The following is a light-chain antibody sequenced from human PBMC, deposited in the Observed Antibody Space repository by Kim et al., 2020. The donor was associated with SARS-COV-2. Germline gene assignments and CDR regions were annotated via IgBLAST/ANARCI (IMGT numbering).Light chain of an antibody. CDR3: CSYAGSDSFVV. Sequence: QSVTLSCTGTNNDIGRYNYVSWYQLHPGKAPKLIIYDVTRRPSGVPHRFSGSKSADTASLTISGLQTEDEADYYCCSYAGSDSFVVFGGGTKVTVL. CDR2: DVT. J-gene: IGLJ2*01. V-gene: IGLV2-11*01. CDR1: NNDIGRYNY.